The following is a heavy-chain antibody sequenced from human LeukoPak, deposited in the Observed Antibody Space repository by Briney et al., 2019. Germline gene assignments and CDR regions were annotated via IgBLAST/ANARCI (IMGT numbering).Heavy chain of an antibody. CDR3: ARDLMVRGVISI. CDR1: GYTFTSYA. D-gene: IGHD3-10*01. V-gene: IGHV1-3*01. CDR2: INDGNGNT. J-gene: IGHJ4*02. Sequence: GASVKVSCKASGYTFTSYAMHWVRQAPGQRLEWMGWINDGNGNTKYSQKFQGRVTITRDTSANTAYMELSSLRSEDTAVYYCARDLMVRGVISIWGQGTLVTVSS.